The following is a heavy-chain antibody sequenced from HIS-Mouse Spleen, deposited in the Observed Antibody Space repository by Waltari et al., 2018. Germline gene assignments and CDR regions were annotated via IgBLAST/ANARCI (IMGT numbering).Heavy chain of an antibody. J-gene: IGHJ2*01. Sequence: VWGKASGGTFSSYAISWVRQAPGQGLEWMGGIIPIFGTANYAQKFQGRVTSTADESTSTAYMELSSLGSEETAVYYCARDSGSYSFWYFDLWGRGTLVTVSS. D-gene: IGHD1-26*01. CDR2: IIPIFGTA. CDR1: GGTFSSYA. CDR3: ARDSGSYSFWYFDL. V-gene: IGHV1-69*01.